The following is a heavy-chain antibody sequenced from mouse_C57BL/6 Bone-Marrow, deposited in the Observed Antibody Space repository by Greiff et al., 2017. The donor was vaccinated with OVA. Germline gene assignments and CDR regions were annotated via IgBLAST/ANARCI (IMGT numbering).Heavy chain of an antibody. CDR1: GYTFTTYP. CDR3: ARPEDNDGDGLAY. CDR2: LHPYNDDT. Sequence: VQLQQSGAELVKPGASVKMSCKASGYTFTTYPIEWMKPSHGKSLEWIGHLHPYNDDTKYNEKFKGKATLTVDKSSSTVYLELSRLTADDSAVYEGARPEDNDGDGLAYWGQGTAVTVSA. V-gene: IGHV1-47*01. J-gene: IGHJ3*01. D-gene: IGHD2-4*01.